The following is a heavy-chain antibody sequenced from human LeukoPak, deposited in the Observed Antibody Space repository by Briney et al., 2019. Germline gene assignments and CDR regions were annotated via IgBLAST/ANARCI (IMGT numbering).Heavy chain of an antibody. V-gene: IGHV4-34*01. J-gene: IGHJ6*02. CDR2: INHSGST. D-gene: IGHD6-19*01. CDR1: GGSFSGYY. CDR3: ARTRYSSGWPRLYYYYGMDV. Sequence: SETLSLTCAVYGGSFSGYYWSWIRQPPGKGLEWIGEINHSGSTNYNPSLKSRVTISVDTSKNQFSLKLSSVTAADTAVYYCARTRYSSGWPRLYYYYGMDVWGQGTTVAVSS.